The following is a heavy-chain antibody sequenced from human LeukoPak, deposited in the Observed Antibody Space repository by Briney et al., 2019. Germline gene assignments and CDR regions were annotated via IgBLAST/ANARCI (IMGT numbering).Heavy chain of an antibody. CDR1: GGSISSYY. J-gene: IGHJ2*01. Sequence: SETLSLTCTVSGGSISSYYWSWIRQPPGKGLEWIGYIYYSGSTNYNPSLKSRVTISVDTSKNQFSLKLSSVTAADTAVYYCARRIAALWYFDLWGRGTLVTVSS. CDR3: ARRIAALWYFDL. V-gene: IGHV4-59*08. D-gene: IGHD6-13*01. CDR2: IYYSGST.